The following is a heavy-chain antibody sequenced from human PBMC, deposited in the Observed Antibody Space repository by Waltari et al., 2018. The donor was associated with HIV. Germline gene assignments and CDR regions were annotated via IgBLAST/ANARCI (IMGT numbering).Heavy chain of an antibody. Sequence: QVQLVQSGAEVKKPGASVKVSCKTSGYPFVDYAIHWVRQAPGQRLEWMGWINTGNGNTKYSQEFQGRVSITRDTSASTVFMELSRLRSEDTALYYCTRDEFSSWSQSGGMDVWGQGTTVTVS. J-gene: IGHJ6*02. CDR1: GYPFVDYA. V-gene: IGHV1-3*04. CDR3: TRDEFSSWSQSGGMDV. D-gene: IGHD6-13*01. CDR2: INTGNGNT.